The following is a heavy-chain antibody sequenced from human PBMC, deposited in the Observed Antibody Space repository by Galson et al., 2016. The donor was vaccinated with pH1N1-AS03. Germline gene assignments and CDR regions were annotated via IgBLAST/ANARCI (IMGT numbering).Heavy chain of an antibody. Sequence: SLRLSCAASGFTFSSYAMHWVRQAPGKGLEWVALISDVGSNKYYADSVTGRFTISRDNSKNTLYLQMNSLGAEDTAVYYCARDIGGGWLHYYYYGMDVWGQGTTVTVSS. CDR3: ARDIGGGWLHYYYYGMDV. V-gene: IGHV3-30*04. J-gene: IGHJ6*02. CDR1: GFTFSSYA. D-gene: IGHD6-19*01. CDR2: ISDVGSNK.